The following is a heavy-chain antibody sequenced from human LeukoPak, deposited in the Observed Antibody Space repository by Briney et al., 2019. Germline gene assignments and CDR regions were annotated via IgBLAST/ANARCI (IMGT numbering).Heavy chain of an antibody. V-gene: IGHV3-7*01. CDR3: ARLSSSWGQYFDY. Sequence: GGSLRLSCAASGFTFSSYWMSWVRQAPGKGLEWVAHIKQDGSEKYYVYSVNGRFTISRDNAKNSLYLQMNSLRAEDTAVYYCARLSSSWGQYFDYWGQGTLVTVSS. D-gene: IGHD6-13*01. CDR1: GFTFSSYW. CDR2: IKQDGSEK. J-gene: IGHJ4*02.